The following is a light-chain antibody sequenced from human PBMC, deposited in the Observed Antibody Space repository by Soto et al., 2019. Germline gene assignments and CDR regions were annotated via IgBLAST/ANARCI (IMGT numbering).Light chain of an antibody. CDR1: QSVSSIY. CDR2: GAS. J-gene: IGKJ1*01. Sequence: EIVLTQSPGTLSLSPGERATLSCRASQSVSSIYLAWYQQKPGQAPRLLIYGASSRATGIPDRFSGSGSGTDFTLTISRLEPEDFAVYYCQQYGSSSWTFGQGTKVDIX. V-gene: IGKV3-20*01. CDR3: QQYGSSSWT.